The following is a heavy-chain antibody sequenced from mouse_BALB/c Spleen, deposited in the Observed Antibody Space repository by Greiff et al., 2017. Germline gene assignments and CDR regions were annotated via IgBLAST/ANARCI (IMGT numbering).Heavy chain of an antibody. Sequence: EVQLQQSGPGLVKPSQSLSLTCSVTGYSITSGYYWNWIRQFPGNKLEWMGYISYDGSNNYNPSLKNRISITRDTSKNQFFLKLNSVTTEDTATYYCAQFLVWLRGMDYWGQGTSVTVSS. CDR2: ISYDGSN. CDR1: GYSITSGYY. CDR3: AQFLVWLRGMDY. D-gene: IGHD2-2*01. J-gene: IGHJ4*01. V-gene: IGHV3-6*02.